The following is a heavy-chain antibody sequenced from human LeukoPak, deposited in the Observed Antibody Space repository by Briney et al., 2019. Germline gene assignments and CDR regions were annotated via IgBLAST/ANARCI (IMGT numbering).Heavy chain of an antibody. CDR3: VRAGWELDY. Sequence: PGGSLSLSCAASGFNFREYWMSWVHQAPGKGLQWVAHIKEDGSEIYYLDSVKGRFTIARDDAKNSLYLHMNSLRAEDTALYYCVRAGWELDYWGQGTPVTVSS. D-gene: IGHD6-19*01. V-gene: IGHV3-7*01. J-gene: IGHJ4*02. CDR2: IKEDGSEI. CDR1: GFNFREYW.